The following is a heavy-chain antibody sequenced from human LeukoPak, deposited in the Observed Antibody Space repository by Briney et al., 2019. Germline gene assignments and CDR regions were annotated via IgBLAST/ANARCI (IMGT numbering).Heavy chain of an antibody. J-gene: IGHJ3*02. Sequence: ASVKVSCKDSGYTFTSYDINWVRQATGRGLEWMGWMNPNSGNTGYAQKLQGRVTMTRNTSISTAYMELSSLRSEDTAVYYCARVLTTEDAFDIWGQGTMVTVSS. CDR2: MNPNSGNT. V-gene: IGHV1-8*01. D-gene: IGHD4-11*01. CDR1: GYTFTSYD. CDR3: ARVLTTEDAFDI.